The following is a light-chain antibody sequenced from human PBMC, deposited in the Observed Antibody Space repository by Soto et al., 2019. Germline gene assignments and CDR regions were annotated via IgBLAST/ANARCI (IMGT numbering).Light chain of an antibody. CDR2: ATS. CDR1: QSMSSY. J-gene: IGKJ4*01. Sequence: DNQITHAPSSISTTIGDRVTITCRASQSMSSYLNWYQQKPGKAPQLLISATSTLQSGVPSRFSGSGSGTHFTLVISSLQPEDFATYYCQQLNTYPVTFGGGAIVDIK. V-gene: IGKV1-39*01. CDR3: QQLNTYPVT.